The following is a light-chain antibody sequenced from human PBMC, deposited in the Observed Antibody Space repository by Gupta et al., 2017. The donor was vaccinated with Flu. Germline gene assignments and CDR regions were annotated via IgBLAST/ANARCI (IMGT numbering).Light chain of an antibody. CDR2: ATS. CDR1: QSVSGN. Sequence: VMTQSPATLSVSPGEGATLSCRASQSVSGNIAWYQQRRGQAPRLLIVATSTRAAGVPARFSGSGSRTEFTLTISRLRSEDCAVDYCQQYNNRTPYSFGQGTKLEIK. J-gene: IGKJ2*03. V-gene: IGKV3-15*01. CDR3: QQYNNRTPYS.